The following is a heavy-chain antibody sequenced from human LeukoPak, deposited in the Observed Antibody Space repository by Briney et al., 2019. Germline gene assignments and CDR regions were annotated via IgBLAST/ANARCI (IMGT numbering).Heavy chain of an antibody. CDR3: ARAHYRDYGGSDY. V-gene: IGHV4-34*01. J-gene: IGHJ4*02. CDR1: GGSFSGYS. Sequence: SETLSLTCAAYGGSFSGYSWSWIRQPPGKGLEWIGEINHSGSTYYNHSLKSRVTISVDMSKNKFYLKLTSVTAADTAVYYCARAHYRDYGGSDYWGQGTLVTVSS. CDR2: INHSGST. D-gene: IGHD4-17*01.